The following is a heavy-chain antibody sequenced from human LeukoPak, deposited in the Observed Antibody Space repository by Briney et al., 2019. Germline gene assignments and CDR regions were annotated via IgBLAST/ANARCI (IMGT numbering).Heavy chain of an antibody. CDR3: AREWTMDAFDI. V-gene: IGHV4-30-2*01. Sequence: PSQTLSLTCTVSGGSISSGGYYWSWIRQPPGEGLEWIGYFYHSGSTYYNPSLKSRVTISVDTSKNQFSLKLSSVTAADTAVYYCAREWTMDAFDIWGQGTMVTVSS. D-gene: IGHD3-3*01. J-gene: IGHJ3*02. CDR1: GGSISSGGYY. CDR2: FYHSGST.